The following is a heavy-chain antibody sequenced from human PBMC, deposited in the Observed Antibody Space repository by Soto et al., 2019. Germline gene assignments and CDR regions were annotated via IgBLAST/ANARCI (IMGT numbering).Heavy chain of an antibody. Sequence: PGGSLRLSCAASGFTFSSYGMHWVRQAPGKGLEWVAVISYDGSNKYYADSVKGRFTISRDNSKNTLYQQMNSLRSEDTAVYYCARDRGNNWNYVVFWGQGTLVTVSS. CDR3: ARDRGNNWNYVVF. CDR1: GFTFSSYG. J-gene: IGHJ4*02. V-gene: IGHV3-30*03. CDR2: ISYDGSNK. D-gene: IGHD1-7*01.